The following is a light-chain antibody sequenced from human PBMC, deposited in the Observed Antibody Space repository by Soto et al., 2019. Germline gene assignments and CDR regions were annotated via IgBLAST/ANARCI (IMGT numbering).Light chain of an antibody. CDR3: AAWDDNLSGPV. CDR2: RDD. V-gene: IGLV1-47*01. Sequence: QSVLTQPPSASGSPGQRVTISCSGTSSNIGNNYVYWYRQLPGTAPKLLIYRDDQRPSGVPDRFSGSKSGTSASLAISGLRSEDEADADYYCAAWDDNLSGPVFGGGTKLTVL. CDR1: SSNIGNNY. J-gene: IGLJ3*02.